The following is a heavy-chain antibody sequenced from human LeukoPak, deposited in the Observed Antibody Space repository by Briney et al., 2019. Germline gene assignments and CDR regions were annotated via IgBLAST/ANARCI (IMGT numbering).Heavy chain of an antibody. D-gene: IGHD1-14*01. Sequence: PSQTLSLTCTVSGGSISSGGYYWSWIRQPPGKGLEWIGYIYHSGSTYYNPSLKSRVTISVDRSKNQFSLKLSSVTAADTAVYYCVRGEPSDYWGQGTLVTVSS. CDR3: VRGEPSDY. CDR1: GGSISSGGYY. V-gene: IGHV4-30-2*01. J-gene: IGHJ4*02. CDR2: IYHSGST.